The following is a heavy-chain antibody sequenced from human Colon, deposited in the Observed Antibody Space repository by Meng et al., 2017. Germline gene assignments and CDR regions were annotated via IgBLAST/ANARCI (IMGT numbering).Heavy chain of an antibody. V-gene: IGHV1-69*13. CDR3: ARERRDGGYNNGQEY. CDR2: IIPVFGIA. Sequence: SVKVSCKASGDTFITYPISWVRQAPGQGLEWMGGIIPVFGIASYAQKFQGRVTITADESTNTVHMELSSLRSEDTAVYYCARERRDGGYNNGQEYWGQGTLVTVSS. J-gene: IGHJ4*02. D-gene: IGHD5-18*01. CDR1: GDTFITYP.